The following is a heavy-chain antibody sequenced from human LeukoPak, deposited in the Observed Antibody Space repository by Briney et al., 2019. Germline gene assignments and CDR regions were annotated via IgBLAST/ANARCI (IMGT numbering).Heavy chain of an antibody. CDR1: GGSISSYY. Sequence: SETLSLTCTVSGGSISSYYWSWIRQPPGKGLGWIGYIYYSGSTNYKPSLKSRVTISVDTSKNQFSLKLSSVTAADTAVYYCALSTYCGGDCYSYYFDYWGQGTLVTVSS. V-gene: IGHV4-59*01. CDR2: IYYSGST. CDR3: ALSTYCGGDCYSYYFDY. J-gene: IGHJ4*02. D-gene: IGHD2-21*02.